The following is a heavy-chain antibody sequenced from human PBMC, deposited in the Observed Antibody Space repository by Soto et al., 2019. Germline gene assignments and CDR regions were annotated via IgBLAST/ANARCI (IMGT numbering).Heavy chain of an antibody. CDR2: IKQDGSEK. CDR3: ARGQITLFGVVTPAYYYGMDV. CDR1: GFTFSSYW. D-gene: IGHD3-3*01. Sequence: GGSLRLSCAASGFTFSSYWMSWVRQAPGKGLEWVANIKQDGSEKYYVDSVKGRFTISRDNAKNSLYLQMNSLRAEDTAVYYCARGQITLFGVVTPAYYYGMDVWGPGTTVTVSS. V-gene: IGHV3-7*01. J-gene: IGHJ6*02.